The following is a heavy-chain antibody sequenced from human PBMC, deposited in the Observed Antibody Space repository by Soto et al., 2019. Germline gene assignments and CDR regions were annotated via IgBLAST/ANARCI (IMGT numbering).Heavy chain of an antibody. Sequence: QVQLVQSGAEVKKPGSSVKVSCKASGGTFSTYTIIWVRQAPGEGLEWMGRILPMLDITNSAQRFQGRVTTTADKSTSTAYLELSSLTSEDTAVYYCTLGSWSAETFDIWGRGTMVNVSS. V-gene: IGHV1-69*02. CDR2: ILPMLDIT. CDR1: GGTFSTYT. CDR3: TLGSWSAETFDI. J-gene: IGHJ3*02. D-gene: IGHD6-13*01.